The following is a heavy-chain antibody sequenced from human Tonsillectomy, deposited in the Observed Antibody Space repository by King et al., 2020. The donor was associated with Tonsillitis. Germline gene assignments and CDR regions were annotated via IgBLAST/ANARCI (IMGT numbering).Heavy chain of an antibody. CDR2: IYWNDDK. Sequence: QFTLQESGPSLVKPTQTLTLTCTFSGFSLSTSGVGVGWIRQPPGKALEWLALIYWNDDKRYSPSLKSRLTLTKVTSKNQVVLTMTNMDPVDTAIYYCAHTFLFRGCCGGDRGQNFDYWGQGALVTVS. CDR3: AHTFLFRGCCGGDRGQNFDY. CDR1: GFSLSTSGVG. V-gene: IGHV2-5*01. D-gene: IGHD2-21*01. J-gene: IGHJ4*02.